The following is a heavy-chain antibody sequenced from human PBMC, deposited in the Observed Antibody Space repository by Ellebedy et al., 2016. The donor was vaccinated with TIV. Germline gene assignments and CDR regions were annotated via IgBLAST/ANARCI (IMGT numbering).Heavy chain of an antibody. J-gene: IGHJ1*01. CDR2: IYNSGTT. V-gene: IGHV4-59*13. CDR3: ARGSYMTVTCFQH. D-gene: IGHD4-23*01. CDR1: GGSISSSY. Sequence: MPSETLSLTCTVAGGSISSSYWSWIRQPPGKGLEWIGYIYNSGTTHYNPSLKSRVTISIDTSKNQLSLKLSSVTAADPAVYDCARGSYMTVTCFQHWGQGALVTVSS.